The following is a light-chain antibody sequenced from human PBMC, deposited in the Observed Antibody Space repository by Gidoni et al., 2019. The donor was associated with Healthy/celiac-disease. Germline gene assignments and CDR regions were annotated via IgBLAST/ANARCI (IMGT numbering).Light chain of an antibody. V-gene: IGKV3-11*01. Sequence: EIVLTQSPPPLSLSPGERATLSCRASQRVSSYLAWYQQKPGRAPRHLIYYASNRSTGIPARFSGSGSGTDFTLTISSLEPEDFAVYYCQQRSNWPLYTFGQXTKLEIK. CDR2: YAS. J-gene: IGKJ2*01. CDR3: QQRSNWPLYT. CDR1: QRVSSY.